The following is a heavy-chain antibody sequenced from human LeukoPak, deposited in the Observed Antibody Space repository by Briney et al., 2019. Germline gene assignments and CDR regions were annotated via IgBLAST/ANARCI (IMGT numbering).Heavy chain of an antibody. V-gene: IGHV4-59*12. CDR3: AKSLKPDY. CDR1: GDSISNYY. Sequence: SETLSLTCNVSGDSISNYYWNWFRQPPGKGLEWIGYISYSGDTNYNPSLKSRVTISMDTSKNHFSLRLTSMRAEDTAVYYCAKSLKPDYWGQGTLVTVSS. J-gene: IGHJ4*02. CDR2: ISYSGDT.